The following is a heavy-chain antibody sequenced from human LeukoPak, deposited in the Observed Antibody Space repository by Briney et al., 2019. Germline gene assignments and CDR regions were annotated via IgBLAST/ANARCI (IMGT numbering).Heavy chain of an antibody. Sequence: ASVTVSCKASGYTFTSYGISWVRQAPGQGLEWMGWISAYNGNTNYAQKLQGRVTMTTDTSTSTAYMELRSLRSDDTAVYYCARNQGTARPNYYYYYGMDVWGQGTTVTVSS. CDR1: GYTFTSYG. D-gene: IGHD5-18*01. CDR2: ISAYNGNT. V-gene: IGHV1-18*01. CDR3: ARNQGTARPNYYYYYGMDV. J-gene: IGHJ6*02.